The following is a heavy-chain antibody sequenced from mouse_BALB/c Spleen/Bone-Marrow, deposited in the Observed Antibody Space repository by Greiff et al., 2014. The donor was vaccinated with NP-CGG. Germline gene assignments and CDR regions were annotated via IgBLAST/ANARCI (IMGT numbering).Heavy chain of an antibody. CDR2: IYPGDGDT. CDR3: ARFCYRYDDCAMDF. D-gene: IGHD2-14*01. J-gene: IGHJ4*01. CDR1: GYAFSNYW. Sequence: VKLVESGAELVRPGSSVNISCKASGYAFSNYWMNWVKQRPGQGLEWIGQIYPGDGDTNYNGKFKGKATLTTDKSSSTAYMQLSSLTSEDSAVYFCARFCYRYDDCAMDFWGQGTSVTVSS. V-gene: IGHV1-80*01.